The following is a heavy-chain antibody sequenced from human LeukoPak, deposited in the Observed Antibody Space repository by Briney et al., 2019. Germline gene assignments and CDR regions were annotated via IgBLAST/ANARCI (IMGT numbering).Heavy chain of an antibody. CDR2: ISSSGSTI. CDR1: GFTFSSYE. V-gene: IGHV3-48*03. CDR3: AKDTRSGWYSGYFDY. J-gene: IGHJ4*02. D-gene: IGHD6-19*01. Sequence: GGSLRLSCAASGFTFSSYEMNWVRQAPGKGLEWVSYISSSGSTIYYADSVKGRFTISRDNAKNSLYLQMNSLRAEDTAVYYCAKDTRSGWYSGYFDYWGQGTLVTVSS.